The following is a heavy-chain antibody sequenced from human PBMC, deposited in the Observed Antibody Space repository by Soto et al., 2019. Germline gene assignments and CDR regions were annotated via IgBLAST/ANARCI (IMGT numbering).Heavy chain of an antibody. V-gene: IGHV1-69*06. Sequence: SVKVSCKASGGTFSSYAISWVRQAPGQGLEWMGGIIPIFGTANYAQKFQGRVTITADKSTSTAYMELSSLRSEDTAVYYCARDKNIAAAGTLYNWFDPWGQGTLVTVSS. D-gene: IGHD6-13*01. CDR2: IIPIFGTA. J-gene: IGHJ5*02. CDR1: GGTFSSYA. CDR3: ARDKNIAAAGTLYNWFDP.